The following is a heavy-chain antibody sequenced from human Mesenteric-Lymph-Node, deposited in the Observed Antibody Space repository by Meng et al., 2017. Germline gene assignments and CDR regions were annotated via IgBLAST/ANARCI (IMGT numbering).Heavy chain of an antibody. D-gene: IGHD4-23*01. CDR2: MNPNSGNT. Sequence: QVRVGDSGAEVKKPGASVKVFCKASGYTFTSFDINWVRQATGQGLEWMGWMNPNSGNTGYAQKFQGRVTMTRNTSISTAYMELSSLRSEDTAVYYCAREEDYGGNANYWGQGTLVTVSS. CDR3: AREEDYGGNANY. J-gene: IGHJ4*02. CDR1: GYTFTSFD. V-gene: IGHV1-8*01.